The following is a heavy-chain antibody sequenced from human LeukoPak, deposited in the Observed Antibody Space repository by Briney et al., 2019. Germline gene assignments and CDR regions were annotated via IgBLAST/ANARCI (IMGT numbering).Heavy chain of an antibody. CDR1: GYTFTSYG. Sequence: ASVKVSCKASGYTFTSYGISWVRQAPGQGLEWMGWISAYNGNTNYAQKLQGRVTMTTDTSTSTAYMELRSLRSDDTAVYYCARARELLSIGEFQNYGMDVWGQGTTVTVSS. CDR3: ARARELLSIGEFQNYGMDV. J-gene: IGHJ6*02. D-gene: IGHD3-10*01. V-gene: IGHV1-18*01. CDR2: ISAYNGNT.